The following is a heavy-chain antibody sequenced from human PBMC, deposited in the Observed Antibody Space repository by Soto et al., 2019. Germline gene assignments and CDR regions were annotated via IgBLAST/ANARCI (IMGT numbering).Heavy chain of an antibody. V-gene: IGHV1-18*01. D-gene: IGHD1-26*01. Sequence: QVQLVQSGAEVKKPGASVKVSCKASGYNFNSYTISWVRQAPGQGLEWMGRISAYNGNTNYAQKLQGRVTLTPDTSTSTAYRELRSLRSDDTAVYHWARVVGALGHWFDPWGQGTPVTVSS. CDR2: ISAYNGNT. J-gene: IGHJ5*02. CDR3: ARVVGALGHWFDP. CDR1: GYNFNSYT.